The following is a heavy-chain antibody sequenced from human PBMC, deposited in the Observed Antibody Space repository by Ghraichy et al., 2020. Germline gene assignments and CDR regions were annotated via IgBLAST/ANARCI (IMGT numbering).Heavy chain of an antibody. D-gene: IGHD6-19*01. Sequence: GGSLRLSCAASGFTVSTNSMSWVRQAPGKGLEWVSVIYSAGYAYYADSVKGRFTISRDNSKNTLYLHMNSLRAEDTVFYYCAGDPPGGSGFYYFNYWGQGTLVTVSS. CDR1: GFTVSTNS. J-gene: IGHJ4*02. CDR3: AGDPPGGSGFYYFNY. V-gene: IGHV3-53*01. CDR2: IYSAGYA.